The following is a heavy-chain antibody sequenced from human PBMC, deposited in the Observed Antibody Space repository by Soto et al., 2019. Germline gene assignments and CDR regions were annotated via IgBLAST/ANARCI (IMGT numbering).Heavy chain of an antibody. D-gene: IGHD3-22*01. V-gene: IGHV3-21*01. J-gene: IGHJ1*01. CDR2: ISSSSSYI. Sequence: GGSLRLSCAASGFTFSSYSMNWVRQAPGKGLEWVSSISSSSSYIYYADSVRGRFTISRDNAKNSLYLQMNSLRDEDTAVYYCARDPDYYDSGGYYPEYFQHWGQGTLVTVSS. CDR3: ARDPDYYDSGGYYPEYFQH. CDR1: GFTFSSYS.